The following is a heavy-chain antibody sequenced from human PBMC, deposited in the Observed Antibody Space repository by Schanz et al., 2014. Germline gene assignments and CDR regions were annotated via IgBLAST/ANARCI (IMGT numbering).Heavy chain of an antibody. CDR2: IYYSGST. CDR1: GDSISSYS. Sequence: QVQLQESGPGLVKPSETLSLTCTVSGDSISSYSWSWIRRPAGKGLEWIGSIYYSGSTYYNPSLKSRVTISVDTSKNQFALKLTSVTAADTAMYYCARDNRGSYDDYGGYYFDPWGQGTLVTVSS. J-gene: IGHJ4*02. V-gene: IGHV4-4*07. CDR3: ARDNRGSYDDYGGYYFDP. D-gene: IGHD1-26*01.